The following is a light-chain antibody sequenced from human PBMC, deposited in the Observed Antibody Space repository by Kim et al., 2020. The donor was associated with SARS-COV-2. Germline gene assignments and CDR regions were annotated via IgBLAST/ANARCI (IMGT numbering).Light chain of an antibody. J-gene: IGKJ4*01. CDR3: QQYNDWPLLT. Sequence: IVMTQSPATLSVSPGERVTLSCRASQSVRNNLAWYQQRPGQAPRLLIYGASTRATDVSDRFSGSGSGTEFTLTIRSLQSEDLAVYYCQQYNDWPLLTFGGETKVDI. V-gene: IGKV3-15*01. CDR2: GAS. CDR1: QSVRNN.